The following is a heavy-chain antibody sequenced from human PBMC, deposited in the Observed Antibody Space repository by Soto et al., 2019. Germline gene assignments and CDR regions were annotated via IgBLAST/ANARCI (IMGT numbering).Heavy chain of an antibody. D-gene: IGHD4-17*01. CDR3: TIYFSLYADYVDF. Sequence: PSETLSLTCTVSGGSISSSSYYWGWIRQPPGKGLEWIGSIYYSGSTYYNPSLKSRVTISVDTSKNQFSLKLSSVTAADTAVYYCTIYFSLYADYVDFWGQGILVTV. CDR1: GGSISSSSYY. V-gene: IGHV4-39*01. CDR2: IYYSGST. J-gene: IGHJ4*02.